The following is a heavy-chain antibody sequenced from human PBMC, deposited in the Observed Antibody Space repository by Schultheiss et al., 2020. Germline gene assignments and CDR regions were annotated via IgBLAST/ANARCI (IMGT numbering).Heavy chain of an antibody. D-gene: IGHD1-1*01. J-gene: IGHJ4*02. CDR2: ISARGET. Sequence: GGSLRLSCAASGFTFSSYDMHWVRQATGKGLEWVSTISARGETWYADSVKGRFTISRDNAKNSLYLQMNSLRAEDTAVYYCARVSSRGTDYWGQGTLVTVSS. CDR1: GFTFSSYD. V-gene: IGHV3-69-1*01. CDR3: ARVSSRGTDY.